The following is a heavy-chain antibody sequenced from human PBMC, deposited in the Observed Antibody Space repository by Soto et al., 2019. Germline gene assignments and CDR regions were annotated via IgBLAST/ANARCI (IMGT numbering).Heavy chain of an antibody. CDR1: GYTFTSYY. CDR2: INPSGGST. J-gene: IGHJ4*02. CDR3: ARDVHHDSSGYGNDY. Sequence: GASVKVSCKASGYTFTSYYMHWVRQAPGQGLEWMGIINPSGGSTSYAQKFQGRVTMTRDTSTSTVYMELSSLRSEDTAVYYCARDVHHDSSGYGNDYWGQGTLVTVSS. V-gene: IGHV1-46*01. D-gene: IGHD3-22*01.